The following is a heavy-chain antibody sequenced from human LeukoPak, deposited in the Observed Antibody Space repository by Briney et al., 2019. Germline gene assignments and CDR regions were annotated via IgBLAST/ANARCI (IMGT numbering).Heavy chain of an antibody. CDR1: GGSCSGYY. CDR2: INHSGST. V-gene: IGHV4-34*01. CDR3: ARMGRQWLVPGSGFFDY. D-gene: IGHD6-19*01. J-gene: IGHJ4*02. Sequence: SETLTLTCAVYGGSCSGYYWSWIRQPPGKELEWIGEINHSGSTNYNPSLKSRVTISVDTSKNRFSLKLSSVTAADTAVYYCARMGRQWLVPGSGFFDYWGQGTLVTVSS.